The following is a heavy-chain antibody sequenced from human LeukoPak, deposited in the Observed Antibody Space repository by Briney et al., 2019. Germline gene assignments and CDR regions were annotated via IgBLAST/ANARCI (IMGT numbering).Heavy chain of an antibody. CDR3: ASRACTSCYTFDY. J-gene: IGHJ4*02. CDR2: IIPIFGTA. CDR1: GGTFSGYA. Sequence: VASVKVSCKASGGTFSGYAISWVRQAPGQGLEWMGGIIPIFGTANYAQKFQGRVTIITDESTSTAYMELSSLRSEDTAVYYCASRACTSCYTFDYWGQGTLVTVSS. D-gene: IGHD2-2*02. V-gene: IGHV1-69*05.